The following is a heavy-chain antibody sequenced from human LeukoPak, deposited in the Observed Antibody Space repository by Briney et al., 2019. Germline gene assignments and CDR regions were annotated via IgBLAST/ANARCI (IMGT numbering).Heavy chain of an antibody. V-gene: IGHV3-11*01. CDR1: GFTFSDYY. CDR2: ISSSGSTI. D-gene: IGHD6-13*01. J-gene: IGHJ4*02. Sequence: GSLKLSCAASGFTFSDYYMSWIRQTPGKGLEWVSYISSSGSTIYYADSVKGRFTISRDNAKNSLYLQMNSLRAEDTAVYYCARDFAAAGIFDYWGQGTLVTVSS. CDR3: ARDFAAAGIFDY.